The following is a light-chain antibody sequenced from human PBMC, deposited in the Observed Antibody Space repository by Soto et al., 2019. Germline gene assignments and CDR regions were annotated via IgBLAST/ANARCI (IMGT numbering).Light chain of an antibody. CDR2: AAY. Sequence: DIQMTQSPSSLSASVGDRVTITCRASQSISSYLNWYQQKPGKAPKLLIYAAYSLQSGVPSRFSGSGSGTDFTLPISSLQPEDFATYYCQQSYSTPQTFGQGTKVEIK. CDR3: QQSYSTPQT. V-gene: IGKV1-39*01. CDR1: QSISSY. J-gene: IGKJ1*01.